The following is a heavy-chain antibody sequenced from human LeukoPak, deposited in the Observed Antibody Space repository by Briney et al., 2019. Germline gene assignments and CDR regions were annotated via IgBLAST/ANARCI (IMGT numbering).Heavy chain of an antibody. CDR3: ARGSTSLPGYCSSTSCPNWFDP. Sequence: GASVKVSCKASGYTFTSYYMHWVRQAPGQGLEWMGIINPSGGSTSYAQKFQGRVTMTRDTSTSTVYMELSSLRSEDTAVYYCARGSTSLPGYCSSTSCPNWFDPWGRGTLVTVSS. J-gene: IGHJ5*02. CDR2: INPSGGST. CDR1: GYTFTSYY. D-gene: IGHD2-2*03. V-gene: IGHV1-46*03.